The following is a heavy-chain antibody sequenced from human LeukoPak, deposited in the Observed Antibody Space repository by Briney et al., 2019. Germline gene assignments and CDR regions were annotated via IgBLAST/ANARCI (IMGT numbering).Heavy chain of an antibody. CDR3: ARDLGAAAAFDI. CDR2: ISGSGGST. V-gene: IGHV3-23*01. CDR1: GFTFISYG. D-gene: IGHD6-13*01. J-gene: IGHJ3*02. Sequence: GGSLRLSCAASGFTFISYGMSWVRQAPGKGLEWVSAISGSGGSTYYADSVKGRFTISRDNSKNTLYLQMNSLRAEDTAVYYCARDLGAAAAFDIWGQGTMVTVSS.